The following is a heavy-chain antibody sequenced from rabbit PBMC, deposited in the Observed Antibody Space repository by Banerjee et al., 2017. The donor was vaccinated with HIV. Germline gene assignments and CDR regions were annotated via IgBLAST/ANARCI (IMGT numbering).Heavy chain of an antibody. CDR2: INTGSGGRT. CDR1: GFSFSNKYV. CDR3: ARDLAGVIGWNFGL. D-gene: IGHD4-1*01. J-gene: IGHJ4*01. V-gene: IGHV1S45*01. Sequence: QEQLEESGGDLVKPGASLTLTCTASGFSFSNKYVMCWVRQAPGKGLEWIGCINTGSGGRTHYTNGAKGRFTISKASWTTVTLQMTSLTAADTASYFGARDLAGVIGWNFGLWGPGTLVTVS.